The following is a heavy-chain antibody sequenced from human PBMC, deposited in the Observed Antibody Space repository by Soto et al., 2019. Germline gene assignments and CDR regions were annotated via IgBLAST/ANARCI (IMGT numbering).Heavy chain of an antibody. D-gene: IGHD2-2*03. CDR2: ISYDGSNK. CDR3: AKDAYGYCSSTSCSYNWFDP. CDR1: GFTFGSYG. J-gene: IGHJ5*02. Sequence: GGSLRLSCAASGFTFGSYGMHWVRQAPGKGLEWVAVISYDGSNKYYADSVKGRFTISRDNSKNTLYLQMNSLRAEDTAVYYCAKDAYGYCSSTSCSYNWFDPWGQGTLVTVSS. V-gene: IGHV3-30*18.